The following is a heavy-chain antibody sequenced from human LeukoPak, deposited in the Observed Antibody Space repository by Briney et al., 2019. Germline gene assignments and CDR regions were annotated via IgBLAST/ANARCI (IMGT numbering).Heavy chain of an antibody. V-gene: IGHV4-30-4*08. Sequence: SQTLSLTCTVSGGSISSGDYYWSWIRQPPGKGLEWIGYIYYSGSTYYNPSLKSRVTISVDTSKNQFSLKLSSVTAADTAVYYCVRTEVSSGSEDYWGQGTLVTVSS. D-gene: IGHD6-19*01. CDR3: VRTEVSSGSEDY. J-gene: IGHJ4*02. CDR2: IYYSGST. CDR1: GGSISSGDYY.